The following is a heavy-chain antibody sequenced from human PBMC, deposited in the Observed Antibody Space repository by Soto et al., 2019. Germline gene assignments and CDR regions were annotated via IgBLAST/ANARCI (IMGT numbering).Heavy chain of an antibody. V-gene: IGHV1-2*02. CDR2: INPNNGDT. Sequence: ASVKVSCKASGYTLTAYYLQWVRQAPGQGPEWMGWINPNNGDTNYAPKFQGRVAMTRDTSISTAYMEMSRLRSDDTAIYYCARDGRGMDVWGQGTSVTL. CDR1: GYTLTAYY. CDR3: ARDGRGMDV. D-gene: IGHD5-12*01. J-gene: IGHJ6*02.